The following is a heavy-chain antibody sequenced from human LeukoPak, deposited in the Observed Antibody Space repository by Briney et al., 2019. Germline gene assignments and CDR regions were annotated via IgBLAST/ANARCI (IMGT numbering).Heavy chain of an antibody. Sequence: ASVKVSCKASGYTFTSYGISWVRQAPGQGLEWVGTVHPNGDSTTYAQSFQGRVTMTRDTSTSTVYMDLSSLRSEDTAVYYCAREAIAAGKNFDYWGQGTQVTVSS. J-gene: IGHJ4*02. V-gene: IGHV1-46*01. CDR2: VHPNGDST. CDR3: AREAIAAGKNFDY. CDR1: GYTFTSYG. D-gene: IGHD6-25*01.